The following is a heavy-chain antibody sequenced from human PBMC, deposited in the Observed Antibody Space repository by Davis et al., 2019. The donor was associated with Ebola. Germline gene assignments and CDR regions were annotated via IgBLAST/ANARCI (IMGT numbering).Heavy chain of an antibody. CDR2: INDDGSST. CDR1: GFTVSSNY. CDR3: ARGGLGVAGPLGY. V-gene: IGHV3-74*01. J-gene: IGHJ4*02. Sequence: GESLKISCAASGFTVSSNYMSWVRQAPGKGLEWVSRINDDGSSTTYADSVRGRFTISRDSAKNTLYLQMNSLRAEDTAVYYCARGGLGVAGPLGYWGQGTLVTVSS. D-gene: IGHD6-19*01.